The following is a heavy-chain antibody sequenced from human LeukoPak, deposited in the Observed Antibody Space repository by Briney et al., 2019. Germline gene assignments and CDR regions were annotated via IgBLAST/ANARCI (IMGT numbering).Heavy chain of an antibody. Sequence: GGSLRLSCAASGFTFSSYSMNWVRQAPGKGLEWVSPISSSSYIYYADSVKGRFTISRDNAKNSLYLQMNSLRAEDTAVYYCARRHYYYYYMDVWGKGTTVTISS. CDR1: GFTFSSYS. CDR3: ARRHYYYYYMDV. J-gene: IGHJ6*03. V-gene: IGHV3-21*01. CDR2: ISSSSYI.